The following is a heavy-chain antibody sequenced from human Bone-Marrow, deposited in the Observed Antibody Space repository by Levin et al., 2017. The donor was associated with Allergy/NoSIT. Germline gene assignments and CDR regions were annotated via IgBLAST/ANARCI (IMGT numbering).Heavy chain of an antibody. CDR1: GGSVSSSNYY. CDR3: ARVAWYTTGWPTRGFDY. D-gene: IGHD6-19*01. CDR2: TKYTGSN. J-gene: IGHJ4*02. Sequence: SETLSLTCTVSGGSVSSSNYYWGWIRQPPGKGLEWIGSTKYTGSNFYNPSLKSRVTMSVDTSKNQLSLKLSSVTAADTAVYYCARVAWYTTGWPTRGFDYWGQGILVAVST. V-gene: IGHV4-39*07.